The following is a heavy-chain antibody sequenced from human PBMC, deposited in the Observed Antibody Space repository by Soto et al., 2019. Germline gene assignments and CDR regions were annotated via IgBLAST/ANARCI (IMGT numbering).Heavy chain of an antibody. CDR3: AREGSWGDCSSTSCPHDAFDI. CDR2: MNPNSGNT. D-gene: IGHD2-2*01. Sequence: ASVKVSCKASGYTFTSYDINWVRQATGQGLEWMGWMNPNSGNTGYAQKFQGRVTMTRNTSISTAYMELSSLRSEDTAVYYCAREGSWGDCSSTSCPHDAFDIWGQGTMVTVSS. CDR1: GYTFTSYD. J-gene: IGHJ3*02. V-gene: IGHV1-8*01.